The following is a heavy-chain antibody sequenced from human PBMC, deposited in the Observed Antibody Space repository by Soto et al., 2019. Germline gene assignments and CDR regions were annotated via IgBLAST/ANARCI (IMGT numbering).Heavy chain of an antibody. V-gene: IGHV3-74*01. CDR2: INSDGNST. CDR3: ARDSSGYYEGYGMDV. D-gene: IGHD3-22*01. CDR1: GFTFSSYW. Sequence: GGSLRLSCAASGFTFSSYWMHWVRQAPGKGLVWVSRINSDGNSTSYADSVKGRFTLSRDNAKNTLYLQLTSLRAEDTAVYYCARDSSGYYEGYGMDVWGQGTTVTVSS. J-gene: IGHJ6*02.